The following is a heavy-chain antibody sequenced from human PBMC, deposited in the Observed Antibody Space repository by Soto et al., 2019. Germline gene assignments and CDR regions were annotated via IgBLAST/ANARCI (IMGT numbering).Heavy chain of an antibody. CDR2: IYYSGST. CDR1: GGSISSGGYY. J-gene: IGHJ4*02. V-gene: IGHV4-31*03. Sequence: SETLSLTCTVSGGSISSGGYYWSWIRQHPGKGLEWIGYIYYSGSTYYNPPLKSRVTISVDTSKNQFSLKLSSVTAADTAVYYCARVSSPRLTMIKVPQTYYFDYWGQGTLVTVSS. CDR3: ARVSSPRLTMIKVPQTYYFDY. D-gene: IGHD3-22*01.